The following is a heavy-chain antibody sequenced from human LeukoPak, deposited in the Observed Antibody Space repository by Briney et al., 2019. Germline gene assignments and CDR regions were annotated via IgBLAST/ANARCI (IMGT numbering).Heavy chain of an antibody. CDR2: IIPIFGTA. CDR1: GGTFSSYA. CDR3: ARVRTPYDYVWGTSPPGAYGMDV. V-gene: IGHV1-69*01. Sequence: GSSVKVSCKASGGTFSSYAISWVRQAPGQGLEWMGGIIPIFGTANYAQKFQGRVTITADESTSTAYMELSSLRSDDTAVYYCARVRTPYDYVWGTSPPGAYGMDVWGQGTTVTVSS. D-gene: IGHD3-16*01. J-gene: IGHJ6*02.